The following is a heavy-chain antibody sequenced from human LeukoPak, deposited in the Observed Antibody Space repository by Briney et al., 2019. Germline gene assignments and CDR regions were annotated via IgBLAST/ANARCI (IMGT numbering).Heavy chain of an antibody. CDR3: ARVLGSISH. Sequence: ASVKVSCKASGYTFSTCDINWVRQAAGQGLEWMGWMNPNSGNTGFADKFQGGVTMTRDTSINTAYMELSSLRSEDTAVYYCARVLGSISHWGQGTLVTVSS. V-gene: IGHV1-8*01. J-gene: IGHJ4*02. CDR2: MNPNSGNT. D-gene: IGHD1-1*01. CDR1: GYTFSTCD.